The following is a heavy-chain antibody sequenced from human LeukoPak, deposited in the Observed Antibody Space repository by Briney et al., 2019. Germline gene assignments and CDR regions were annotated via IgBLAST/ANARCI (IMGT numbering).Heavy chain of an antibody. CDR2: IRSKANSYAT. D-gene: IGHD5-18*01. CDR3: TRRTRGYSYGPPYFDY. CDR1: GFTFSGSA. Sequence: GGSLRLSCAASGFTFSGSAMHRVRQASGKGLEWVGRIRSKANSYATAYAASVKGRFTISRDDSMNTAYLQMNSLKTEDTAVYYCTRRTRGYSYGPPYFDYWGQGTLVTVSS. J-gene: IGHJ4*02. V-gene: IGHV3-73*01.